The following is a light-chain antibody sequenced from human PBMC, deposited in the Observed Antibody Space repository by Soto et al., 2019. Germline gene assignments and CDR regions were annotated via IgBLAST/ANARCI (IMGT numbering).Light chain of an antibody. CDR2: DAS. Sequence: DMEMTQSPSSLSASVGDRVTITCRASQSISNYLYWYQHKPGKVPKLLIYDASSWQSGVPTRFSGSGSGTHFTLTINSLQPEDFATYYCQQSYSTPLTFGGGTKIEIK. CDR3: QQSYSTPLT. V-gene: IGKV1-39*01. CDR1: QSISNY. J-gene: IGKJ4*01.